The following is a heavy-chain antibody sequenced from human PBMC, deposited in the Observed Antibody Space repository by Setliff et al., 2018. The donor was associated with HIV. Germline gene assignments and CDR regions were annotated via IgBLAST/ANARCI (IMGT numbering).Heavy chain of an antibody. CDR3: ARSNLEPTSRLFDP. CDR2: IYTSGST. V-gene: IGHV4-4*07. CDR1: GGSISSYY. D-gene: IGHD1-1*01. J-gene: IGHJ5*02. Sequence: PSETLSLTCTVSGGSISSYYRSWIRQPAGKGLEWIGRIYTSGSTNYNPSLKSRVTMSVDTSNNRFSLNLASVTAADTAVYYCARSNLEPTSRLFDPWGPGTLVTVSS.